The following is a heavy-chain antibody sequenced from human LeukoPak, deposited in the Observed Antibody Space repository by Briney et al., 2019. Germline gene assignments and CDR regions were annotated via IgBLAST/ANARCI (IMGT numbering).Heavy chain of an antibody. D-gene: IGHD3-22*01. J-gene: IGHJ4*02. V-gene: IGHV1-2*02. CDR1: GYTFTGYY. CDR3: ASPIRTYDSSAPWAR. CDR2: INPNSGGT. Sequence: ASVKVSCKASGYTFTGYYMHWVRQAPGQGLEWMGWINPNSGGTNYAQKFQGRVTMTRDTSISTAYMELSRLRSDDTAVYYCASPIRTYDSSAPWARWGQGTLVTVSS.